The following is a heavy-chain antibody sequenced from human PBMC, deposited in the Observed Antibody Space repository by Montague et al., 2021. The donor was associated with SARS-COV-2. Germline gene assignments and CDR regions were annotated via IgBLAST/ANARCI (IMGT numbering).Heavy chain of an antibody. D-gene: IGHD3-10*01. CDR2: IYSSGRT. Sequence: SLRLSCAASGFTVSSNYMSWVRQAPGKGLEWVSLIYSSGRTSYADSVTGRFTMSRDNSKNTLYLQMSSLRAEDTAVYYCARDFGESRDYWGQGTLVTVSS. CDR3: ARDFGESRDY. CDR1: GFTVSSNY. J-gene: IGHJ4*02. V-gene: IGHV3-53*01.